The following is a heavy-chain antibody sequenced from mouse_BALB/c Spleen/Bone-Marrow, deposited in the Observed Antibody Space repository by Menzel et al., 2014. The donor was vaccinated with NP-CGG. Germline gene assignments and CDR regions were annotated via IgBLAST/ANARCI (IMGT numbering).Heavy chain of an antibody. CDR3: ARGVRQLGLPF. J-gene: IGHJ3*01. V-gene: IGHV14-3*02. Sequence: VQLQQSGAELVKPGASVKLSCTSPGFNIRDTYIHWVKQRPEQGLEWIGKIDPAKDNTEYDPKFQGKATITADTPSNTAYLQLSSLTSEDTAVYYCARGVRQLGLPFWGQGTLVTVST. CDR1: GFNIRDTY. CDR2: IDPAKDNT. D-gene: IGHD3-2*01.